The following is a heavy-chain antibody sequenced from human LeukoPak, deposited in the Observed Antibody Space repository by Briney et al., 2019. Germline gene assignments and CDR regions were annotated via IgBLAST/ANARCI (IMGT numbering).Heavy chain of an antibody. CDR3: AKGPYYYDSSGYYYM. Sequence: PAGGSLRLSCAASGFTLSSYAMSWVRQAPGKGLEWVSAISGSGGSTYYADSVKGRFTISRDNSKNTLYLQMNSLRAEDTAVYYCAKGPYYYDSSGYYYMWGQGTLVTVSS. D-gene: IGHD3-22*01. CDR2: ISGSGGST. CDR1: GFTLSSYA. V-gene: IGHV3-23*01. J-gene: IGHJ4*02.